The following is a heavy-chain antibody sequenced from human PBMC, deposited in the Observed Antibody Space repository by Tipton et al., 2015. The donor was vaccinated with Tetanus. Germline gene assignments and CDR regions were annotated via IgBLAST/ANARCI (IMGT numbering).Heavy chain of an antibody. V-gene: IGHV6-1*01. J-gene: IGHJ4*02. D-gene: IGHD2-8*01. CDR1: GDSVSSNSAA. CDR2: TYYRSQWFM. CDR3: ARRAHCMDVGGYFDF. Sequence: GLVKPSQTLSITCAICGDSVSSNSAAWHWIRQSPSRGHEWLGRTYYRSQWFMEYAVSVKSRITINPDTSNNQISLPLNSVTPEDTAVCYCARRAHCMDVGGYFDFWGQGVLVTVAS.